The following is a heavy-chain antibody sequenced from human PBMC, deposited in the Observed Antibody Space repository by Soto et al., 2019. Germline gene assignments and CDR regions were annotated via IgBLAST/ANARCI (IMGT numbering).Heavy chain of an antibody. CDR3: ARDSGDYFSGMDV. Sequence: ASVKVSCKASGYTFTSNGLSWVRQAPGQALEWMGWIGAHNVNTNYAQKFQGRVTMTTDTSTGTAYMELRSLRYDDTAVYYCARDSGDYFSGMDVWGQGTTVTVSS. J-gene: IGHJ6*02. CDR2: IGAHNVNT. V-gene: IGHV1-18*01. CDR1: GYTFTSNG. D-gene: IGHD4-17*01.